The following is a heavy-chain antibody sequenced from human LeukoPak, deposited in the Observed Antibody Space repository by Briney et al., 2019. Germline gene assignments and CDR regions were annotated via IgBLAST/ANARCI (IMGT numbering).Heavy chain of an antibody. D-gene: IGHD5-12*01. J-gene: IGHJ4*02. V-gene: IGHV4-59*01. CDR3: ASACGGYDHYYFDY. CDR2: IYNSGST. CDR1: GGSISSYF. Sequence: PSETLSLTCTVSGGSISSYFWSWIRQPPGKGEEWVGYIYNSGSTNYNPSLKVRVTISVYTSKTQFSLNLSSVTAADTAVYDCASACGGYDHYYFDYWGQGTLVTVPS.